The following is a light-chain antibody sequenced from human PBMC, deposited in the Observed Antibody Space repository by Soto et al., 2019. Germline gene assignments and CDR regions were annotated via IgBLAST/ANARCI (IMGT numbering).Light chain of an antibody. Sequence: EIVLTQSPATLSLSPGERATLSCRASPSVTNYLAWYQQKPGQAPRLLIYGAFNRATGIPARFSGSGSGTDFTLTISSLEPEDFAVYYCQQHSNWPPITFGQGTRLEIK. V-gene: IGKV3-11*01. J-gene: IGKJ5*01. CDR3: QQHSNWPPIT. CDR2: GAF. CDR1: PSVTNY.